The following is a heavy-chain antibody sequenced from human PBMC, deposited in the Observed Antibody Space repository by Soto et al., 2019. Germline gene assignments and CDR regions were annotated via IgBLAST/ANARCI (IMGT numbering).Heavy chain of an antibody. CDR2: FDPEDGET. V-gene: IGHV1-24*01. CDR1: GYTLTELS. CDR3: ATGDLRLRYFDWLLSFDY. D-gene: IGHD3-9*01. Sequence: ASVKVSCKVSGYTLTELSMHWVRQAPGKGLEWMGGFDPEDGETIYAQKFQGRVTMTEDTSTDTAYMELSSLRSEDTAVYYCATGDLRLRYFDWLLSFDYWGQGTLVTVSS. J-gene: IGHJ4*02.